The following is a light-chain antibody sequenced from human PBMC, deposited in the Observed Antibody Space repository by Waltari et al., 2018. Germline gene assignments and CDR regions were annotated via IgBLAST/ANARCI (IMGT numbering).Light chain of an antibody. Sequence: EIVLTQSPGTLSLSPGERATLSCRASQSVSSNYLAWYQQKPGQAPRLLIYGASSRATGIPDRFSGSGSGTDFTLTISRLEPEDFAVYYCQQYGSSPFGFGPGTKVDIK. CDR1: QSVSSNY. CDR2: GAS. V-gene: IGKV3-20*01. CDR3: QQYGSSPFG. J-gene: IGKJ3*01.